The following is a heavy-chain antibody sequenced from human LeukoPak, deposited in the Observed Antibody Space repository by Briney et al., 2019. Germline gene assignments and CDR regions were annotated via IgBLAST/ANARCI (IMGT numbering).Heavy chain of an antibody. J-gene: IGHJ5*02. D-gene: IGHD4-17*01. CDR1: GFTFSSYA. CDR3: IVFGDSNH. Sequence: GGSLRLSCAASGFTFSSYAINWVRQAPGKGLEWVSGISGSGGSTDYADSVRGRFTISRDNSKNTLYLQINSLRVEDTAVYYCIVFGDSNHWGQGTLVTVSS. CDR2: ISGSGGST. V-gene: IGHV3-23*01.